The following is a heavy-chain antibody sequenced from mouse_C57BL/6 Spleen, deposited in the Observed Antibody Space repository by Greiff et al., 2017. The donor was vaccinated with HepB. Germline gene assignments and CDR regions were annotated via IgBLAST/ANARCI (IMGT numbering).Heavy chain of an antibody. CDR3: ARYYYGSSQYYFDY. D-gene: IGHD1-1*01. V-gene: IGHV1-72*01. CDR2: IDPNSGGT. CDR1: GYNFTSYW. J-gene: IGHJ2*01. Sequence: QVQLQQPGAELVKPGASVKLSCKASGYNFTSYWMPWVKQRPGRGLEWIGRIDPNSGGTKYNEKFKSKATLTVDKPSSTSYMQLSSLTSEDSAVYYCARYYYGSSQYYFDYWGQGTTLTVSS.